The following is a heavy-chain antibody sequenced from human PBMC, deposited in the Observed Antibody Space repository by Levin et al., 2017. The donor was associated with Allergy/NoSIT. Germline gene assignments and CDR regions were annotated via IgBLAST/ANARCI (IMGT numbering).Heavy chain of an antibody. D-gene: IGHD1-1*01. V-gene: IGHV5-51*01. CDR3: ARLDTGMYFDY. J-gene: IGHJ4*02. Sequence: GESLKISCKGSGYSFTSYWIAWVRQMPGKGLEWMGIIYPADSDTRYSPSFQGQVTIAADKSISTAYLQWTSLKASDTAMYFCARLDTGMYFDYWGQGTLVTVSS. CDR2: IYPADSDT. CDR1: GYSFTSYW.